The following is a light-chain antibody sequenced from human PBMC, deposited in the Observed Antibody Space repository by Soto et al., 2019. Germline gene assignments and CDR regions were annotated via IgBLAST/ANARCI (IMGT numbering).Light chain of an antibody. CDR1: QSVSSGH. J-gene: IGKJ1*01. Sequence: DIVLTQPPGTLSLSPGERASLSCRASQSVSSGHLAWYQQKPGQAPRLLIYGASSRATGIPDRFSGSGSGTDFTLTISRLEPEDYAVYYCQQYGHSLWTFGQGTKVDIK. CDR3: QQYGHSLWT. V-gene: IGKV3-20*01. CDR2: GAS.